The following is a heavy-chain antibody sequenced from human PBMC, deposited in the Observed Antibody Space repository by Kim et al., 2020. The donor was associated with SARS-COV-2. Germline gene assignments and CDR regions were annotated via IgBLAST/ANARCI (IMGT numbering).Heavy chain of an antibody. Sequence: SETLSLTCTVSGGSISSSSYYWGWIRQPPGKGLEWIGSIYYSGSTYYNPSLKSRVTISVDTSKNQFSLKLSSVTAADTAVYYCARQYCSSTSCPWYYYYYGMDVWGQGTTVTVSS. CDR1: GGSISSSSYY. V-gene: IGHV4-39*01. CDR3: ARQYCSSTSCPWYYYYYGMDV. J-gene: IGHJ6*02. CDR2: IYYSGST. D-gene: IGHD2-2*01.